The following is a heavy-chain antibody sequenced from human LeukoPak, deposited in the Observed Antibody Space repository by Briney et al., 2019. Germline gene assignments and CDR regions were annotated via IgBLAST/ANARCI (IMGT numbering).Heavy chain of an antibody. CDR1: GGSISSRNYY. CDR3: ARVSGWNPLEAAHLDY. Sequence: SETLSLTCTVSGGSISSRNYYWGWFRQPPGKGLELIGSIYYSGSTYYDPSLKSRVTISVDTSKNQFSLKLRSVTAADTAMYYCARVSGWNPLEAAHLDYWGQGTLVTVSS. CDR2: IYYSGST. J-gene: IGHJ4*02. V-gene: IGHV4-39*07. D-gene: IGHD6-19*01.